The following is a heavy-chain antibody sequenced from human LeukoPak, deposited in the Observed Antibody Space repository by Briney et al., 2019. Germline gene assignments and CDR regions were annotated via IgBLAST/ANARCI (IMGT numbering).Heavy chain of an antibody. CDR1: GFTFSSYW. D-gene: IGHD3-10*01. Sequence: GGSLRLSCAASGFTFSSYWMSWVRQAPGKGLEWVANIKQDGSEKYYVDSVKGRFTISRDNAKNSLYLQMNSLRAEDTAVYYCARGRSGVYYYYYMDVWGKGTTVTVSS. CDR3: ARGRSGVYYYYYMDV. CDR2: IKQDGSEK. V-gene: IGHV3-7*01. J-gene: IGHJ6*03.